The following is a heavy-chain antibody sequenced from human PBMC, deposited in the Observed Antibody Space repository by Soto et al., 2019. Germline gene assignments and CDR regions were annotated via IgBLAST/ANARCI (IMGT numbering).Heavy chain of an antibody. V-gene: IGHV1-18*01. Sequence: QVQLVQSGAEVKKPGASVKVSCKASGYTFTSYGISWVRQAPGQGLEWMGWISAYNGNTNYAQKLQGRVTMTTDTSTRAAKVERRSLRYDTTVEYYCTSDDYSLYYSSGWYYYYGMDVWGQGTTVTVSS. CDR2: ISAYNGNT. CDR1: GYTFTSYG. CDR3: TSDDYSLYYSSGWYYYYGMDV. D-gene: IGHD6-19*01. J-gene: IGHJ6*02.